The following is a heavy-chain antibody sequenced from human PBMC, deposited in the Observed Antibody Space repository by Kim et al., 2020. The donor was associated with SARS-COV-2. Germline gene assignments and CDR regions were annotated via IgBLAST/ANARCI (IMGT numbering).Heavy chain of an antibody. Sequence: ASVKVSCKASGYSFISEGITWVRQAPGQGLEWMGFISVKNGNTNYAQRFQGRVTMTTDTSTSTAYMELRSLRSDDTAVYYCARQMTTVTTDWFDPWGQGTLVTVSS. CDR2: ISVKNGNT. CDR3: ARQMTTVTTDWFDP. CDR1: GYSFISEG. D-gene: IGHD4-17*01. V-gene: IGHV1-18*01. J-gene: IGHJ5*02.